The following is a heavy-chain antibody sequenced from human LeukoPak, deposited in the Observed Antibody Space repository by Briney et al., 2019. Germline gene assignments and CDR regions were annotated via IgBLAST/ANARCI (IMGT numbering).Heavy chain of an antibody. CDR3: ARGGIAEVEFYYYGMDV. CDR2: VSFDGTNK. J-gene: IGHJ6*02. V-gene: IGHV3-30-3*01. Sequence: GRSLRLSCSASGFVFSNYAMFWARQAPGKGLEWVAVVSFDGTNKEYAATVKGRFTVSRDNSKNTLYLRMNSLRPGDTAVCYCARGGIAEVEFYYYGMDVWGQGTTVAV. CDR1: GFVFSNYA. D-gene: IGHD6-13*01.